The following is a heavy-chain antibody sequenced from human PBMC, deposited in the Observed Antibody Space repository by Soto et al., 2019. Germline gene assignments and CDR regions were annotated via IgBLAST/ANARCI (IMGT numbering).Heavy chain of an antibody. D-gene: IGHD2-2*01. Sequence: GGSLGLSCAASGFTFSSYGMHWVRQAPGKGLEWVAVIRYEGSNRYYADSVKGRFTISRDDSKNTLYLQMNSLNSEDTAVYYCTTLAIDFVVVPAAMQAYCTNGVCYRDIWGQGTMVTVSS. CDR3: TTLAIDFVVVPAAMQAYCTNGVCYRDI. V-gene: IGHV3-33*01. CDR1: GFTFSSYG. CDR2: IRYEGSNR. J-gene: IGHJ3*02.